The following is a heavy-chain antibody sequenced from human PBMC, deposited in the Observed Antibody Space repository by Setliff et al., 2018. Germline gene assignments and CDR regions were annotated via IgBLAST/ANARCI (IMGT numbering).Heavy chain of an antibody. D-gene: IGHD3-16*01. CDR2: IYYSGST. J-gene: IGHJ4*02. CDR3: RLWSQNYHDDY. V-gene: IGHV4-39*07. CDR1: GGSISSSSYY. Sequence: PSETLSLTCTVSGGSISSSSYYWGWIRPPPGKGLEWIGSIYYSGSTYYNPSLKSRVTISVDTSKNQFSLKLSSVTAADTAVYYCRLWSQNYHDDYWGQGTLVTVSS.